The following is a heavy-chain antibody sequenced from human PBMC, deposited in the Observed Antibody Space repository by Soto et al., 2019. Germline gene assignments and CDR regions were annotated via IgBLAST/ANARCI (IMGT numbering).Heavy chain of an antibody. CDR2: ISPTSTYI. D-gene: IGHD2-15*01. Sequence: EVQLVESGGGLLKPGASLRLSCAASGFTFSTYTMNWVRQAPGKGLEWVSSISPTSTYIHYADSVQGRFSISRDNAKNSVDLQMNSLRPYDTAVYYCAKARGSAVIFDYWGQGTLVTVSS. V-gene: IGHV3-21*01. CDR3: AKARGSAVIFDY. J-gene: IGHJ4*02. CDR1: GFTFSTYT.